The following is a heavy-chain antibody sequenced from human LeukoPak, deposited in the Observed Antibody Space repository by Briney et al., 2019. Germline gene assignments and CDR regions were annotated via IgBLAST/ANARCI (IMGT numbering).Heavy chain of an antibody. D-gene: IGHD2-15*01. V-gene: IGHV1-8*01. CDR3: ARGPGIGYWAEEATAFDI. CDR1: GYTFTSYD. CDR2: VNPNSGNT. J-gene: IGHJ3*02. Sequence: ASVKVSCKASGYTFTSYDMNWVRQTTGQGLEWMGWVNPNSGNTGYAQKFQGRVTMTRNTSISTAYMELSSLRSEDTAVYYCARGPGIGYWAEEATAFDIWGQGTMVTVSS.